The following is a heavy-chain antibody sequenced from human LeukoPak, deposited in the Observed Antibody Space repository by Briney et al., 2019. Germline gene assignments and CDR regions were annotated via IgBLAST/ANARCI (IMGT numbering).Heavy chain of an antibody. V-gene: IGHV1-69*01. D-gene: IGHD3-22*01. J-gene: IGHJ4*02. Sequence: GGSLTLSCTASGCTFSSYAISWVRRAPGEGLVGLGGFIPIFGTAKYAQKFRGRLQITAHDSASKAYMELQSLRTGDRAVYYCATNYYDSSGYYSYLDYWGEGTLVTVSS. CDR1: GCTFSSYA. CDR3: ATNYYDSSGYYSYLDY. CDR2: FIPIFGTA.